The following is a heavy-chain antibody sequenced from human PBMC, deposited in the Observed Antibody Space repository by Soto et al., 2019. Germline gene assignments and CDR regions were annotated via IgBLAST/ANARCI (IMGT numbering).Heavy chain of an antibody. CDR3: ARGSGSYYKGAPDY. D-gene: IGHD3-10*01. Sequence: RASVKVSCKASGGTFSSYAISWVRQAPGQGLEWMGGIIPIFGTANYAQKFQGRVTITADESTSTAYMELSSLRSEDTAVYYCARGSGSYYKGAPDYWGQGTLVTVSS. CDR1: GGTFSSYA. CDR2: IIPIFGTA. V-gene: IGHV1-69*13. J-gene: IGHJ4*02.